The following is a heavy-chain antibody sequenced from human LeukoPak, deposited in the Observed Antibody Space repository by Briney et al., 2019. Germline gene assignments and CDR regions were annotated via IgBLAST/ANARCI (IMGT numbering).Heavy chain of an antibody. CDR2: IYYSGRT. J-gene: IGHJ1*01. D-gene: IGHD3-22*01. CDR3: ARRRYYDSSGYLE. V-gene: IGHV4-39*01. Sequence: SETLSLTCTLFGDSVSRSDSYWDWIRQPPGKGLEWIGTIYYSGRTYYSPSLKSRVTLSVDMSNNQFSLTLSSVTAADTALYFCARRRYYDSSGYLEWGRGTLVTVSS. CDR1: GDSVSRSDSY.